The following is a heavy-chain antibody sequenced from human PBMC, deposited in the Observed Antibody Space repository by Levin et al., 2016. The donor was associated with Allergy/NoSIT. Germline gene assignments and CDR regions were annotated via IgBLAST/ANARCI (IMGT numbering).Heavy chain of an antibody. J-gene: IGHJ5*02. Sequence: WIRQPPGKGLEWVSYISSSGSTIYYADSVKGRFTISRDNAKNSLYLQMNSLRAEDTAVYYCARGYSSGWYVGWFDPWGQGTLVTVSS. CDR3: ARGYSSGWYVGWFDP. D-gene: IGHD6-19*01. CDR2: ISSSGSTI. V-gene: IGHV3-48*03.